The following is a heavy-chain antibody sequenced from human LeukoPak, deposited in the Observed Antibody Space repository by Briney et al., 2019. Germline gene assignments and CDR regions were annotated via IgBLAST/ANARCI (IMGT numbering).Heavy chain of an antibody. J-gene: IGHJ4*02. CDR1: GYTFTGYY. CDR2: INPNSGGT. Sequence: ASAKVSCKASGYTFTGYYMHWVRQAPGQGLEWMGWINPNSGGTNYAQKFQGRVTMTRDTSISTAYMELSRLRSDDTAVYYCASAIRAARTYYFDYWGQGTLVTVSS. CDR3: ASAIRAARTYYFDY. V-gene: IGHV1-2*02. D-gene: IGHD6-6*01.